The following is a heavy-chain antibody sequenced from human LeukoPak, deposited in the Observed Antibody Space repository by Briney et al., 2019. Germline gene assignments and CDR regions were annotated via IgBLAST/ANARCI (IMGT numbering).Heavy chain of an antibody. CDR3: ARVSIGSGWYFDY. V-gene: IGHV4-59*01. CDR2: IYYSGST. J-gene: IGHJ4*02. Sequence: LETLSLTCTVSGGSISSYYWSWIRQPPGKGLEWIGYIYYSGSTNYNPSLKSRVTISVDTSKNQFSLKLSSVTAADTAVYYCARVSIGSGWYFDYWGQGTLVTVSS. D-gene: IGHD6-19*01. CDR1: GGSISSYY.